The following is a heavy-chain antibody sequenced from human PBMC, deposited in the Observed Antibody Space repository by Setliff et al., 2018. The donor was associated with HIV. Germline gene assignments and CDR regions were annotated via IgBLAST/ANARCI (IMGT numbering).Heavy chain of an antibody. V-gene: IGHV4-31*03. CDR1: GGSISSGNYY. Sequence: SETLSLTCTVSGGSISSGNYYWSWIRQHPGKGLEWIGYIYYSGNTYYNPSLKSRVFISVDTSKNQFSLRLSSVTAADTAVYFCATSRGGYYDARYWGQGTLVTVS. CDR2: IYYSGNT. D-gene: IGHD3-3*01. J-gene: IGHJ4*02. CDR3: ATSRGGYYDARY.